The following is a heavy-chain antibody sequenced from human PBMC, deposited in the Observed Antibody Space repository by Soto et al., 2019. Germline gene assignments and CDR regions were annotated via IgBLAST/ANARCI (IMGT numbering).Heavy chain of an antibody. CDR2: ISYDGSNK. CDR1: GFTFSSYA. CDR3: AREVVYAFFDY. Sequence: GGSLRLSCAASGFTFSSYAMHWVRQAPGKGLEWVAVISYDGSNKYYADSVKGRFTISRDNSKNTLYLQMNSLRAEDTAVYYCAREVVYAFFDYWGQGTLVTVSS. J-gene: IGHJ4*02. D-gene: IGHD2-8*02. V-gene: IGHV3-30-3*01.